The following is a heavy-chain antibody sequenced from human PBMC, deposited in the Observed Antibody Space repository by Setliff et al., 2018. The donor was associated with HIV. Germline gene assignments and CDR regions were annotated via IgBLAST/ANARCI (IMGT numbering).Heavy chain of an antibody. CDR3: AKGPLYSGYDLDYYCYYMDV. CDR2: ISGYNGNT. J-gene: IGHJ6*03. CDR1: SYTFTRYG. D-gene: IGHD5-12*01. V-gene: IGHV1-18*01. Sequence: ASVKVSCKASSYTFTRYGISWVRQAPGQGLEWTGWISGYNGNTKYAQSFQGRVAMTTETATSTAYMEMRSLRSDDTAVYFCAKGPLYSGYDLDYYCYYMDVWGKGTTVTVSS.